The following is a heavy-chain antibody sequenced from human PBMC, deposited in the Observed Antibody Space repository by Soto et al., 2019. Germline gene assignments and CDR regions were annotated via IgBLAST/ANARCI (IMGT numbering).Heavy chain of an antibody. CDR2: IEQDGSEK. CDR3: AREYSYGDSVDY. V-gene: IGHV3-7*01. CDR1: GFTFSNYA. J-gene: IGHJ4*02. Sequence: GGSLRLSCAASGFTFSNYAMSWVRQAPGKGLEWVSNIEQDGSEKYYVDSVKGRFTISRDNAKNSLYLQMNSLRAEDTAVYYCAREYSYGDSVDYWGQGTLVTVSS. D-gene: IGHD4-17*01.